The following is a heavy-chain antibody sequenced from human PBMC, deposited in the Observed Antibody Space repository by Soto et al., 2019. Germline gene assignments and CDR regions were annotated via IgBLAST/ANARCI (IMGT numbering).Heavy chain of an antibody. Sequence: QLQLQESGPGLVKPSETLSLTCTVSGGSISSSSYYWGWIRQPPGKGLEWIGSIYYSGSTYYNPSLKSRVTISVDTSKNQFSLKLSSVTAADTAVYYCARHPEPISSLAAAGGNGMDVWGQGTTVTVSS. J-gene: IGHJ6*02. CDR3: ARHPEPISSLAAAGGNGMDV. CDR2: IYYSGST. CDR1: GGSISSSSYY. D-gene: IGHD6-13*01. V-gene: IGHV4-39*01.